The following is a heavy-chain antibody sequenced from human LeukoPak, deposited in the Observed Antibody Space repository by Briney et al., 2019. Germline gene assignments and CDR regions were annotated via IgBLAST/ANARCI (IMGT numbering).Heavy chain of an antibody. D-gene: IGHD2/OR15-2a*01. CDR1: GFTFSDYY. CDR2: ISSSGSTL. J-gene: IGHJ3*02. CDR3: ARDILSQGPDAFDI. V-gene: IGHV3-11*01. Sequence: GGSLRLSCAASGFTFSDYYMSWIRQAPGKGLEWVSYISSSGSTLYYADSVKGRITISRDNAKNSLYLQMNSLRAEDTAVYYCARDILSQGPDAFDIWGQGTMVTVSS.